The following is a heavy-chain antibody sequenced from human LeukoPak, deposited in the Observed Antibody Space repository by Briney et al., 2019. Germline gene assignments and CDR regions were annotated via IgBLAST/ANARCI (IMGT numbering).Heavy chain of an antibody. D-gene: IGHD4-17*01. J-gene: IGHJ4*02. V-gene: IGHV3-66*01. CDR3: ARGFDYGSNDY. Sequence: GGSLRLSCAASGITVVGNYMNWVRQAPGKGLEWVSIIYSGGHTYYADSVKGRFTISRDSSKNTLFLQMDNLRADDTALYYCARGFDYGSNDYWGQGTLVTVSS. CDR1: GITVVGNY. CDR2: IYSGGHT.